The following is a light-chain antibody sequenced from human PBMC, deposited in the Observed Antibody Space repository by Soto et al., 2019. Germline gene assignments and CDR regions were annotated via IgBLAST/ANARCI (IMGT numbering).Light chain of an antibody. CDR2: DVT. V-gene: IGLV2-14*01. J-gene: IGLJ1*01. CDR1: SSDGGGYNY. CDR3: SSFTSSSTPYV. Sequence: QSVLTQPASVSGSPGQSISISCTGTSSDGGGYNYVSWYQQHPVKAPKLMIYDVTNRPSGVSDRFSGSKSGNTASLTISGLHAEDEADYYCSSFTSSSTPYVFGTGTKLTVL.